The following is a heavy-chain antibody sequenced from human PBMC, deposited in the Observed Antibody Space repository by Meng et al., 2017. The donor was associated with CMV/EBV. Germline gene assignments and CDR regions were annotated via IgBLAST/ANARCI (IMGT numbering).Heavy chain of an antibody. Sequence: GGSLRLSCAASGFTFDDYTMHRVRQAPGKGLEWVSLISWDGGSTYYADSVKGRFTISRDNSKNSLYLQMNSLRTEDTALYYCAKARGTSLISAFDIWGQGTMVTVSS. CDR3: AKARGTSLISAFDI. J-gene: IGHJ3*02. V-gene: IGHV3-43*01. D-gene: IGHD1-26*01. CDR2: ISWDGGST. CDR1: GFTFDDYT.